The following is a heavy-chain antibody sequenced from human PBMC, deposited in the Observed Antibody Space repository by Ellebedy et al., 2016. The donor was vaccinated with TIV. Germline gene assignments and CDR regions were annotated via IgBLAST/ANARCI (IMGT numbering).Heavy chain of an antibody. CDR2: IWYDGSNK. CDR3: ARGKAPPEPYYYDSSGYYASNLRYGMDV. CDR1: GFTFSSYG. V-gene: IGHV3-33*08. D-gene: IGHD3-22*01. Sequence: GESLKISCAASGFTFSSYGMHWVRQAPGKGLEWVAVIWYDGSNKYYADSVKGRFTISRDNSKNTLYLQMNSLRAEDTAVYYCARGKAPPEPYYYDSSGYYASNLRYGMDVWGQGTTVTVSS. J-gene: IGHJ6*02.